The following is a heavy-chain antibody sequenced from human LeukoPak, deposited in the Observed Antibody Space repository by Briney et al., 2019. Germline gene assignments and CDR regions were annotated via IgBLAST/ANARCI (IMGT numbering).Heavy chain of an antibody. CDR3: ASSTPYYYEGSFDY. J-gene: IGHJ4*02. Sequence: GGSLRLSCAAPGFTVSSNYMSWVRQAPGKGLEWVSVTYSGGSTYYADSVKGRFTISRDNSKNTLYLQMNSLRAEDTAVYYCASSTPYYYEGSFDYWGQGTLVTVSS. D-gene: IGHD3-22*01. CDR2: TYSGGST. CDR1: GFTVSSNY. V-gene: IGHV3-66*01.